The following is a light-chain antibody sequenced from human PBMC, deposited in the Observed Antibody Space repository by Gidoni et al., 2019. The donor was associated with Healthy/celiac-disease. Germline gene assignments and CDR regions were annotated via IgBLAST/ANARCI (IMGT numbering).Light chain of an antibody. V-gene: IGKV1-39*01. CDR1: QSISSY. CDR3: QQSYSTLT. CDR2: AAS. J-gene: IGKJ3*01. Sequence: IQMTQSPSSLSASVGDRVTITCRASQSISSYLNWYQQKPGKAPKLLIYAASRLQSGVPSRFSGSGSGTDFTITISSLQPEDCATYYCQQSYSTLTFXXXTKVDIK.